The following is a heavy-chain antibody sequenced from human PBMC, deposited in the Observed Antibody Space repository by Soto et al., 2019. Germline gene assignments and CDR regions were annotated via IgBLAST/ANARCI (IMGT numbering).Heavy chain of an antibody. Sequence: QVQLQQWGAGLLKPSETLSLTCAVYGGSFSGYYWSWIRQPPGKGLEWIGEINHSGSTNYNPSLKSRVTISVDTSKNQFALKLSSVTAADTAVYYCSRSTTNGDYARRRGASFDIWGQGTMVTVSS. V-gene: IGHV4-34*01. D-gene: IGHD4-17*01. J-gene: IGHJ3*02. CDR1: GGSFSGYY. CDR3: SRSTTNGDYARRRGASFDI. CDR2: INHSGST.